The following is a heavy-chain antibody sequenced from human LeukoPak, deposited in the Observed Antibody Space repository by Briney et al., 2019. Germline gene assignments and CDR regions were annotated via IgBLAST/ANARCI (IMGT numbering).Heavy chain of an antibody. CDR2: FDPEDGET. CDR1: GYTLTELS. J-gene: IGHJ3*02. V-gene: IGHV1-24*01. Sequence: GASVKVSCKVSGYTLTELSMHWVRQAPGKGLEWMGGFDPEDGETIYAQKFQGRVTMTEDTSTDTAYMELSSLRSEDTAVYYCATVPRQTKIDAFDIWGQGTMVTVSS. CDR3: ATVPRQTKIDAFDI. D-gene: IGHD2-8*01.